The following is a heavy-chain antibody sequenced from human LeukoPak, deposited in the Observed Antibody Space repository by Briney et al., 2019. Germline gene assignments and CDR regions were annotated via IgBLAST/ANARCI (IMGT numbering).Heavy chain of an antibody. CDR3: ARLNVDSRQPLCFDY. CDR2: IYYSGST. D-gene: IGHD5-12*01. V-gene: IGHV4-39*01. CDR1: GGSISSSSYY. J-gene: IGHJ4*02. Sequence: TSETLSLTCTVSGGSISSSSYYWGWIRQPPGKGLEWIGSIYYSGSTYYNPSLKSRVTISVDTSKNQFSLKLSSVTAADTAVYYCARLNVDSRQPLCFDYWGQGTLVTVSS.